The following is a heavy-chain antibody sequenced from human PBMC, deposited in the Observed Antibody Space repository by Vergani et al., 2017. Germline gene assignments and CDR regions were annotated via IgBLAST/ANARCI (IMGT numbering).Heavy chain of an antibody. CDR1: GGSTISSSYY. J-gene: IGHJ5*02. D-gene: IGHD3-3*01. CDR3: ARHMYYVFWSGYYDP. Sequence: QLQLQESGPGLVKPSETLSLTCTAPGGSTISSSYYWGWIRQPPGKGLVRIGSIDYSGTTYYNPSLKSRLTIAVDTSNTRVSLKLSSVTAADTAVYYCARHMYYVFWSGYYDPGCQGTLVTVSA. CDR2: IDYSGTT. V-gene: IGHV4-39*01.